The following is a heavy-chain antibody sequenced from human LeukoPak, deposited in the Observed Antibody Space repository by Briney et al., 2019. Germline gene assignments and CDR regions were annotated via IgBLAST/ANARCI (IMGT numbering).Heavy chain of an antibody. Sequence: ASVKVSCKASGYTFTSYDINWVRQATGQGLEWMGWMNPNSGNTGYAQKFQGRVTMTRNTSISTAYMELSSLRSEDTAVYYCARGIHCSSTSCYMLLGYYYYYMDVWGKGTTVTVSS. V-gene: IGHV1-8*01. J-gene: IGHJ6*03. CDR3: ARGIHCSSTSCYMLLGYYYYYMDV. CDR2: MNPNSGNT. D-gene: IGHD2-2*02. CDR1: GYTFTSYD.